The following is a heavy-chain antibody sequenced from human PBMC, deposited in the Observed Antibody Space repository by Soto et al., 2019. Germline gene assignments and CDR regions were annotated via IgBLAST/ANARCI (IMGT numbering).Heavy chain of an antibody. CDR2: ISPTSEYI. D-gene: IGHD2-15*01. J-gene: IGHJ3*01. CDR3: ARELGYCSGGSCYMDGAFDF. CDR1: GFSFSRHS. Sequence: GGSLRLSCAASGFSFSRHSMNWVRQAPGKGLEWVSSISPTSEYIYHADSVKGRFTISRDNAKNTLYVQMNSLRAEDTAVYYCARELGYCSGGSCYMDGAFDFWGQGTMVTVSS. V-gene: IGHV3-21*04.